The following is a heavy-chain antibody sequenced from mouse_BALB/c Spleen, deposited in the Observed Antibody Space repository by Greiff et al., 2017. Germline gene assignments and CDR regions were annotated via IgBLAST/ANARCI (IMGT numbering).Heavy chain of an antibody. CDR2: IWWNDNK. CDR1: GFSLSTYGIG. CDR3: ARIDHYYGYFDY. Sequence: QVTLKVSGPGILQPSQTLSLTCSFSGFSLSTYGIGVGWIRQPSGKGLEWLAHIWWNDNKYYNTALKSRLTISKDTSNNQVFLKIASVDTADTATYYCARIDHYYGYFDYWGQGTTLTVSS. J-gene: IGHJ2*01. V-gene: IGHV8-11*01. D-gene: IGHD1-2*01.